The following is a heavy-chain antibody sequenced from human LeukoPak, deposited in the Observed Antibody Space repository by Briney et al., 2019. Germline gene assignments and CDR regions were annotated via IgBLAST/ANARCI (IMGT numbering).Heavy chain of an antibody. J-gene: IGHJ4*02. Sequence: GGSLRLSCAASGFTFIDYDMHWVRQVIGKGLEWVSAIGIRGDTHYSGSVKGRFTISRDNAKNSLYLQMNSLRAEDTAVYYCARGVARAYYFDYWGQGTLVTVSS. CDR3: ARGVARAYYFDY. V-gene: IGHV3-13*01. CDR1: GFTFIDYD. D-gene: IGHD2-15*01. CDR2: IGIRGDT.